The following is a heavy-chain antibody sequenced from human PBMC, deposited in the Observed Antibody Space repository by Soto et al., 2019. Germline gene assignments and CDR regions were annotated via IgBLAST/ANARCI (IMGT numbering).Heavy chain of an antibody. CDR2: IGGGGGST. J-gene: IGHJ4*02. CDR1: GFIFRNFA. D-gene: IGHD5-12*01. CDR3: TKDQRGYDRLIDY. Sequence: EVQLLESGGGLIQPGGSLILSCGGSGFIFRNFAMSWVRQAPGKGLEWVSAIGGGGGSTWYADSVKGRFSISRDNSRNMLFLQMNSLRVEDTAVYYCTKDQRGYDRLIDYWGQGTLVTVAS. V-gene: IGHV3-23*01.